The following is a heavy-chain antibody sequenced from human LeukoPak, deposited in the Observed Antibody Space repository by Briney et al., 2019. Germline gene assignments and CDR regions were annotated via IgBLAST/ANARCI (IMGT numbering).Heavy chain of an antibody. J-gene: IGHJ4*02. CDR1: GGSISSSSYY. CDR2: IYYSGST. D-gene: IGHD2-2*01. CDR3: ARDSNLVGYIDY. V-gene: IGHV4-39*07. Sequence: PSETLSLTCTVSGGSISSSSYYWGWIRQPPGKGLEWIASIYYSGSTYYNPSLKSRVTISVDTSKNQFSLKLSSVTAADTAVYYCARDSNLVGYIDYWGQGTLVTVSS.